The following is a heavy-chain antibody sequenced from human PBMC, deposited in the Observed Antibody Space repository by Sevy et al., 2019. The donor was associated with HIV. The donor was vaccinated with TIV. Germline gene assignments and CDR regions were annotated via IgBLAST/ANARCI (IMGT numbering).Heavy chain of an antibody. Sequence: GESLKISCAASGFTVSSNYMSWVRQAPGKGLEWVSVIYSGGSTYYADSVKGRFTISRDNSKNTLYLQMNSLRAEDTAVYYCARDSDWGGGGAFDIWGQGTMVTVSS. CDR3: ARDSDWGGGGAFDI. V-gene: IGHV3-53*01. CDR2: IYSGGST. D-gene: IGHD7-27*01. J-gene: IGHJ3*02. CDR1: GFTVSSNY.